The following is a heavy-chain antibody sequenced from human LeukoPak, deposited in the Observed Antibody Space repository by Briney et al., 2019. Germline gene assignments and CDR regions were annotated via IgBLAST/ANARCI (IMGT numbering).Heavy chain of an antibody. Sequence: GGSLRLSCAASGFTFSSXXXXXVRQAPGKGXEXXXXIGISGYSTYYADSVKGRFTISRDNSKNTLYLQMNGLRAEDTAFYYCAKDHGSGSYYNLPDYWGQGTLVTVSS. D-gene: IGHD3-10*01. V-gene: IGHV3-23*01. CDR2: IGISGYST. J-gene: IGHJ4*02. CDR3: AKDHGSGSYYNLPDY. CDR1: GFTFSSXX.